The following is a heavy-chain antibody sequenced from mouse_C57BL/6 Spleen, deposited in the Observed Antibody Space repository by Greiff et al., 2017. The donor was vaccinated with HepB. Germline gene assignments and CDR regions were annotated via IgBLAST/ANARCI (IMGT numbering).Heavy chain of an antibody. CDR3: ARGYYGSSLDY. V-gene: IGHV1-26*01. CDR2: INPNNGGT. CDR1: GYTFTDYY. Sequence: VQLQQSGPELVKPGASVKISCKASGYTFTDYYMNWVKQSHGKSLEWIGDINPNNGGTSYNQKFKGKATLTVDKSSSTAYMELRSLTSEDTAVYYCARGYYGSSLDYWGQGTPLTVSS. D-gene: IGHD1-1*01. J-gene: IGHJ2*01.